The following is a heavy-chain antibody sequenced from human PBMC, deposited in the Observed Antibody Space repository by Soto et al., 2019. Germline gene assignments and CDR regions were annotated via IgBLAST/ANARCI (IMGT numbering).Heavy chain of an antibody. CDR2: IYYSGST. Sequence: PSETLTLTCTVSGGSVSSGSYYWSWIRQPPGKGLEWIGYIYYSGSTNYNPSLKSRVTISVDTSKNQFSLKLSSVTAADTAVYYCARDRGRGGYYYYGMDVWGQGTTVTVSS. CDR1: GGSVSSGSYY. D-gene: IGHD2-15*01. J-gene: IGHJ6*02. V-gene: IGHV4-61*01. CDR3: ARDRGRGGYYYYGMDV.